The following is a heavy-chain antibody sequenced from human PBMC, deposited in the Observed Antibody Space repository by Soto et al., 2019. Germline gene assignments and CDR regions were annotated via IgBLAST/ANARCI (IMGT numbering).Heavy chain of an antibody. CDR2: IYTSGNI. D-gene: IGHD1-7*01. Sequence: PSETLSLTCTVSGGSISSYHWSWIRQSAGKGLEWIGRIYTSGNIHYNPSLKSRVTVSIDTSKNQFFLTVSSVTAADSAVYYCARESGDNWDYEAYWGQGTPVTVSS. CDR1: GGSISSYH. CDR3: ARESGDNWDYEAY. V-gene: IGHV4-4*07. J-gene: IGHJ4*02.